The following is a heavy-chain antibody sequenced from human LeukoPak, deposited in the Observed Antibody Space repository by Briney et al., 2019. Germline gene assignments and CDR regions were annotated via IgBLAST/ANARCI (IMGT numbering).Heavy chain of an antibody. Sequence: SETLSLTCTVSGGSISSYSWSWIRQPPGKGLEWIGYIYHSGSTYYNPSLKSRVTISVDRSKNQFSLKLSSVTAADTAVYYCTRSEMTTVTSGGFDPWGQGTLVTVSS. D-gene: IGHD4-17*01. CDR1: GGSISSYS. J-gene: IGHJ5*02. CDR3: TRSEMTTVTSGGFDP. V-gene: IGHV4-30-2*01. CDR2: IYHSGST.